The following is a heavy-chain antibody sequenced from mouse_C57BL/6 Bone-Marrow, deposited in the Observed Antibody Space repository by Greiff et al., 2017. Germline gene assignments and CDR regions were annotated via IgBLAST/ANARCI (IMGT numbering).Heavy chain of an antibody. V-gene: IGHV1-59*01. CDR2: IDPSDSYT. Sequence: QVQLQQPGAELVRPGTSVKLSCKASGYTFTSYWMHWVKQRSGQGLEWIGVIDPSDSYTNYNQKFKGKATLTVDTSSSTAYMQLSSLTSEDSAVWGTSFDYWGEGTTLTVSP. J-gene: IGHJ2*01. CDR3: SFDY. D-gene: IGHD3-3*01. CDR1: GYTFTSYW.